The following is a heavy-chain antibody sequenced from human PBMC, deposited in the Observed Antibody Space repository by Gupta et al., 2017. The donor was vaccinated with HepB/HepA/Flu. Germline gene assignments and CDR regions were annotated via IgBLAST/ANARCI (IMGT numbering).Heavy chain of an antibody. J-gene: IGHJ6*03. CDR2: IKQDGSEK. CDR3: ARDEYHFHNMDV. CDR1: GFTFSTSW. Sequence: GGSLRLSCAASGFTFSTSWMNWVRQAPGKGLEWVANIKQDGSEKYYVDSVKGRFTISRDNAKKSLYLQVNSLGAEDTAVYYCARDEYHFHNMDVWGKGTTVTVSS. V-gene: IGHV3-7*01.